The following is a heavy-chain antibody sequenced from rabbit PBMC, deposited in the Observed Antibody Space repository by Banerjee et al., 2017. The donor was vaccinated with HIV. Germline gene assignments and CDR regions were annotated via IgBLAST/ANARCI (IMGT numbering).Heavy chain of an antibody. CDR3: ARDRDTYGYAGYNL. J-gene: IGHJ4*01. CDR1: GFSFSSRYY. CDR2: IYTGSSGRT. V-gene: IGHV1S40*01. Sequence: QSLEESGGDLVKPGASLTLTCTASGFSFSSRYYMCWVRQAPGKGLEWIACIYTGSSGRTSYASWAKGRFTISKNSETTVTMQMTSLTAAEKDKYFCARDRDTYGYAGYNLWGPGTLVTVS. D-gene: IGHD6-1*01.